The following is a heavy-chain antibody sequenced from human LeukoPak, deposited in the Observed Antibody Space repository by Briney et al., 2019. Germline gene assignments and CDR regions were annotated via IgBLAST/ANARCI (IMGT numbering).Heavy chain of an antibody. CDR3: ARGGPNFRSGAYYFDY. D-gene: IGHD3-3*01. J-gene: IGHJ4*02. Sequence: SETLSLTCAVYGGSFSGYYWSWIRQPPGKGLEWIGEINHSGSTNYNPSLKSRVTISVDTSKNQFSLKLSSVTAADTAVYYCARGGPNFRSGAYYFDYWGQGTLVTVSS. V-gene: IGHV4-34*01. CDR1: GGSFSGYY. CDR2: INHSGST.